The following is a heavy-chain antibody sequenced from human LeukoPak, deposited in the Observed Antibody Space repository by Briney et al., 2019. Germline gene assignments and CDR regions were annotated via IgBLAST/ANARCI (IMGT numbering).Heavy chain of an antibody. J-gene: IGHJ4*02. CDR1: GFTFSSYA. CDR2: ISNSGSTI. D-gene: IGHD3-22*01. Sequence: PGGSLRLSCAASGFTFSSYAMNWVRHAPGKGLEWVSYISNSGSTIYYAESVKGRFTISRDNAKNSLYLQMTSLRAEDTAVYYCARVTPPDYYDRSGYYFDYWGQGTLVTVSS. V-gene: IGHV3-48*03. CDR3: ARVTPPDYYDRSGYYFDY.